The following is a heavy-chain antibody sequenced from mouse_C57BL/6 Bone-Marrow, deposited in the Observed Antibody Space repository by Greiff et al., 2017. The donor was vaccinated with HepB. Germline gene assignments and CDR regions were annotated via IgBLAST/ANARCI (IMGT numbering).Heavy chain of an antibody. J-gene: IGHJ2*01. V-gene: IGHV1-50*01. CDR1: GYTFTSYW. Sequence: QVQLQQPGAELVKPGASVKLSCKASGYTFTSYWMQWVKQRPGQGLEWIGEIDPSDSYTNYNQKFKGKATLTVDTSSSTTYMQLRSLTSEDSAVYYCARPYGNYLYYFDYWGQGTTLTVSS. CDR2: IDPSDSYT. D-gene: IGHD2-1*01. CDR3: ARPYGNYLYYFDY.